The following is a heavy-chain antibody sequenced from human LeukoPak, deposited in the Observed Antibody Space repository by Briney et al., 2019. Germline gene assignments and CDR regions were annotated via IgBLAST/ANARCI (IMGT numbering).Heavy chain of an antibody. D-gene: IGHD2-2*02. V-gene: IGHV4-31*03. Sequence: SQTLSLTCTVSGVSISSGGYYWSWLRQHPGKGLEWIGYIYYSGSTYYNPSLKSRVTISVDTSKNQFSLKLSSVTAADTAVYYCARSLGYCSSTSCYIDYWFDPWGQGTLVTVSS. CDR1: GVSISSGGYY. CDR3: ARSLGYCSSTSCYIDYWFDP. J-gene: IGHJ5*02. CDR2: IYYSGST.